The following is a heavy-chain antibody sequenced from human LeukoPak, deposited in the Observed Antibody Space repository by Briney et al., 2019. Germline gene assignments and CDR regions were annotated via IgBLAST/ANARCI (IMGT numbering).Heavy chain of an antibody. CDR2: IYYSGST. Sequence: PSQTLSLTCTVSGGSISSGDYYWSWIRQPPGKGLEWIGYIYYSGSTYYNPSLKSRVTISVDTSKNQFSLKLSSVTAADTAVYYCARAADGRYQLLYGAFDIWGQGTMVTVSS. V-gene: IGHV4-30-4*08. J-gene: IGHJ3*02. CDR1: GGSISSGDYY. D-gene: IGHD2-2*02. CDR3: ARAADGRYQLLYGAFDI.